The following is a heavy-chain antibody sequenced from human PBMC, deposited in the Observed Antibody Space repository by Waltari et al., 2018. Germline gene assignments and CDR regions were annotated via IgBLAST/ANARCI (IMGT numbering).Heavy chain of an antibody. V-gene: IGHV3-15*07. J-gene: IGHJ4*01. Sequence: EVQLLEAGGDLVQPGGSLRLSCAASGFTFSDYWMHWVRQAPGKGLVWVARIKSQSDGATTDFAASVRGRFSISRDDSQNMVFLQMNSLRTEDTALYYCTTLDALWGGWGHGTLVTVSS. CDR2: IKSQSDGATT. D-gene: IGHD7-27*01. CDR1: GFTFSDYW. CDR3: TTLDALWGG.